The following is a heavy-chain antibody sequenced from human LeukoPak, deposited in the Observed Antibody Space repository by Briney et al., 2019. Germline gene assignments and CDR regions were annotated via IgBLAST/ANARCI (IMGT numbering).Heavy chain of an antibody. J-gene: IGHJ4*02. CDR2: LFYTGAT. D-gene: IGHD5-12*01. Sequence: PSETLSLTCTVSGGSISTTSYYWRGIRQPPGKGLEWIGSLFYTGATYYSPSLKSRVTISVDTSRNQFSLRLTSVIAADTAVYLRARRPYSGNDFFDSWAQGTLVTVST. CDR1: GGSISTTSYY. CDR3: ARRPYSGNDFFDS. V-gene: IGHV4-39*01.